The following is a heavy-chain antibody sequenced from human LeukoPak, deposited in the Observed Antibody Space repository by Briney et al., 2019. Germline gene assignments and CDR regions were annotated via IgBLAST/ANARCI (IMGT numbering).Heavy chain of an antibody. CDR2: IYTGGTT. CDR3: AREISRFGI. Sequence: GGSLRLSCAASGFTVSSSNYMNWVRQAPGKGLEWVSGIYTGGTTYYTDSVRGRFTISRDNPNNTLYLQMHSLRAEDTAVYYCAREISRFGIWGQGTLVAVSS. V-gene: IGHV3-66*01. J-gene: IGHJ4*02. CDR1: GFTVSSSNY. D-gene: IGHD3-16*01.